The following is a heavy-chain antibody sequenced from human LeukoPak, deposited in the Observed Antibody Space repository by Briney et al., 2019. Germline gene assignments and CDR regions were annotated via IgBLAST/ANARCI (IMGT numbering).Heavy chain of an antibody. V-gene: IGHV4-34*01. D-gene: IGHD3-3*01. CDR2: INHSGST. Sequence: SETLSLTCAVYGGSFSGYYWSWIRQPPGKGLEWIGEINHSGSTNYNPSLKSRVPISVDTSKNQFSLKLSSVTAADTAVYYCARGPTIFGVVSFYYYGMDVWGQGTTVTVSS. J-gene: IGHJ6*02. CDR3: ARGPTIFGVVSFYYYGMDV. CDR1: GGSFSGYY.